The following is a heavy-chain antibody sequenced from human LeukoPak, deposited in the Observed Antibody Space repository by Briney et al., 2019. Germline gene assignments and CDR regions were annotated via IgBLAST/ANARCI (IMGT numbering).Heavy chain of an antibody. J-gene: IGHJ5*02. CDR1: VGSIRSGDYY. V-gene: IGHV4-30-4*08. Sequence: PSQTLSLTCTVSVGSIRSGDYYWSWIRQPPGKGLEWIGSIYYSGSTFHYNPSLKSRLIISVDTSKNQFSLRLSSVTAADTAVYYCASTNCSSASCYGANWFDPWGQGTLVTVSS. CDR3: ASTNCSSASCYGANWFDP. CDR2: IYYSGST. D-gene: IGHD2-2*01.